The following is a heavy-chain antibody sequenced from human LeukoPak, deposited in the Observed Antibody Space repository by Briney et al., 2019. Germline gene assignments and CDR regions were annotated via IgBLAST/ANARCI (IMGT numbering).Heavy chain of an antibody. CDR1: GGSISSGGYY. D-gene: IGHD6-19*01. CDR2: IYHSGST. V-gene: IGHV4-30-2*01. J-gene: IGHJ5*02. CDR3: ARFSGWYHGEFDP. Sequence: PSQTLSLTCTVSGGSISSGGYYWSWIRQPPGKGLEWIGYIYHSGSTYYNPSLKSRVTISVDRSKNQFSLKLSFVTAADTAVYYCARFSGWYHGEFDPWGQGTLVTVSS.